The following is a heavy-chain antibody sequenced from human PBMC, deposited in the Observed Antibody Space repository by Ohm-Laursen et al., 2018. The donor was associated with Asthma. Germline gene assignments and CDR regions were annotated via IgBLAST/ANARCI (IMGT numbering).Heavy chain of an antibody. V-gene: IGHV3-30*18. D-gene: IGHD3-22*01. CDR2: ISYDGSNK. Sequence: SLRLSCAASGFTFSSYGMHWVRQAPGKGLEWVAVISYDGSNKYYADSVKGRFTISRDNSKNTLYLQMNSLRAEDTVVYYCAKDGTMISWGQGTLVTVSS. CDR1: GFTFSSYG. J-gene: IGHJ4*02. CDR3: AKDGTMIS.